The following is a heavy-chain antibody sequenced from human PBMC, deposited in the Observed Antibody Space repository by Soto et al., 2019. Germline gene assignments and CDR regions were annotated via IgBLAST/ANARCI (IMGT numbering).Heavy chain of an antibody. CDR2: ISSSSTI. V-gene: IGHV3-11*04. J-gene: IGHJ5*02. CDR1: GFTFSDYY. CDR3: ARESRFLEWLSLNWFDP. Sequence: GGSLRLSCAAAGFTFSDYYMSWIRQAPGKGLEWVSYISSSSTIYYADSVKGRFTISRDNAKNSLYLQMNSLRDEDTAVYYCARESRFLEWLSLNWFDPWGQATLVTVSS. D-gene: IGHD3-3*01.